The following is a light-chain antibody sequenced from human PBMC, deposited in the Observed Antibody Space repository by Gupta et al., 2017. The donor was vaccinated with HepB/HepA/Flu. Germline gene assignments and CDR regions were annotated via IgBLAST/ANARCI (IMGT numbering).Light chain of an antibody. Sequence: SSELTQDPAVSVALGQTVRITCQGDSLGRYYATWYQQKSGQAPVLVIYGKNNRHSGIPDRFSGSSSGSTASLTITGAQAEDEADYYCNSRDRSGSYMVFGGGTKLTVL. CDR2: GKN. J-gene: IGLJ2*01. CDR1: SLGRYY. V-gene: IGLV3-19*01. CDR3: NSRDRSGSYMV.